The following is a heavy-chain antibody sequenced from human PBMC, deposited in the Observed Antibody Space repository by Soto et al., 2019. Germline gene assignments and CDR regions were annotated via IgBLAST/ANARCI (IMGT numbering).Heavy chain of an antibody. J-gene: IGHJ5*02. CDR2: INHSGST. CDR3: ARDPSIRLLEWLSGNWFDP. CDR1: GGSFSGYY. D-gene: IGHD3-3*01. V-gene: IGHV4-34*01. Sequence: SETLSLTCAVYGGSFSGYYWSWIRQPPGKGLEWIGEINHSGSTNYNPSLKSRVTISVDTSKNQFSLKLSSVTAADTAVYYCARDPSIRLLEWLSGNWFDPWGQGTLVTVSS.